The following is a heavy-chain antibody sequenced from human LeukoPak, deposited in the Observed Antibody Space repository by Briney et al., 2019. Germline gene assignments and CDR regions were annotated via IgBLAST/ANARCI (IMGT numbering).Heavy chain of an antibody. D-gene: IGHD4/OR15-4a*01. V-gene: IGHV4-59*08. CDR3: ARLTMPTGPGGY. CDR2: IHYSGGA. J-gene: IGHJ4*02. CDR1: GGSIRSYY. Sequence: PSETLSLTCSVSGGSIRSYYWSWIRQPPGKGLEWIGYIHYSGGANYSPSIKGRVTLSVDPSKNLLSLKLTSVTAADTGVYYCARLTMPTGPGGYWGQGTLVTVSS.